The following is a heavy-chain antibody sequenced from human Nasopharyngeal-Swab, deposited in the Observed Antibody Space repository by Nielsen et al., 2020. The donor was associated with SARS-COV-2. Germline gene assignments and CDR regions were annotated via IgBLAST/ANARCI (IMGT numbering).Heavy chain of an antibody. Sequence: GGSLRLSCAASGFTFSSYEMNWVRQAPGKGLEWVSYISSSGSTIYYADSVKGRFTISRDNAKNSLYLQMNSLRAEDTAVYYCARDYSYYDFWSGSNYGMDVWGQGTTVTVSS. D-gene: IGHD3-3*01. J-gene: IGHJ6*02. CDR2: ISSSGSTI. CDR3: ARDYSYYDFWSGSNYGMDV. V-gene: IGHV3-48*03. CDR1: GFTFSSYE.